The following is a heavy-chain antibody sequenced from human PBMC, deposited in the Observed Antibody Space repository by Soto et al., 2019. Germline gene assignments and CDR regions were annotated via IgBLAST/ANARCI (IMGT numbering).Heavy chain of an antibody. CDR3: ARGTKYGNYSSWFDP. D-gene: IGHD4-17*01. Sequence: NRQGFEYLGWMNPNSGNTGYVKKFQGRVTMTRDTSMSTAYMELSSLRSEDTAVYYCARGTKYGNYSSWFDPWGPRTRVSVSS. V-gene: IGHV1-8*01. CDR2: MNPNSGNT. J-gene: IGHJ5*02.